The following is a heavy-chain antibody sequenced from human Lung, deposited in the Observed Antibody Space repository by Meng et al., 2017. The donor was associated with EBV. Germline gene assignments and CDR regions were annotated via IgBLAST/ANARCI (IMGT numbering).Heavy chain of an antibody. V-gene: IGHV4-34*01. CDR1: GGSFCGSFSGYY. J-gene: IGHJ4*02. CDR3: ARSTFDY. CDR2: INDSGST. Sequence: QVPLQQWCAGLLKPSESLALTCAVYGGSFCGSFSGYYWSWIRQAPGKGLEWIGEINDSGSTDYNPSLKSRLTISVDRSKSQFSLELSSVTAADTAVYYCARSTFDYWGQGTLVTVSS. D-gene: IGHD1-26*01.